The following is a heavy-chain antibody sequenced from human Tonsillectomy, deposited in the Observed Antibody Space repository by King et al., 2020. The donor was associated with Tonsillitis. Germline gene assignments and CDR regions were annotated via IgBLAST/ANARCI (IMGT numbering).Heavy chain of an antibody. D-gene: IGHD3-9*01. CDR3: ATLNSYNDILTRDYHIDV. Sequence: QVQLVESGAEVKKPGASVKVSCKTSGYTFTGYYMHWVRQAPGQGLEWMGWINPNSGGTNYAPKFQGRVTMTRDTSISTAYMELSRLRSDDTAVYYCATLNSYNDILTRDYHIDVWGQGTTVTVSS. J-gene: IGHJ6*02. CDR2: INPNSGGT. CDR1: GYTFTGYY. V-gene: IGHV1-2*02.